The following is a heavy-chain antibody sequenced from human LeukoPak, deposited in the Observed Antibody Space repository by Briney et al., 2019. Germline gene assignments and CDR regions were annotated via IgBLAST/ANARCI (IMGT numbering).Heavy chain of an antibody. CDR1: GGSFSGYY. Sequence: PSETLSLTCAVYGGSFSGYYWSWIRQPPGKGLERIGEINHSGSTNYNPSLKSRVTISVDTSKNQFSLKLSSVTAADTAVYYCARGEAPYSSGWYYFDYWGQGTLVTVSS. V-gene: IGHV4-34*01. CDR2: INHSGST. J-gene: IGHJ4*02. CDR3: ARGEAPYSSGWYYFDY. D-gene: IGHD6-19*01.